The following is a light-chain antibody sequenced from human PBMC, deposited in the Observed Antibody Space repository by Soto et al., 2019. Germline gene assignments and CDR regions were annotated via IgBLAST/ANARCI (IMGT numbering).Light chain of an antibody. CDR3: AAWDDSLNGGV. Sequence: QSVLTQPPSASGAPGQRVTISCSGSSSNIGTDTVNWYQHLPGTAPKLLIYGNTQRPSGVPDRFSGSKSATSASLAISGLQSEDEADYYCAAWDDSLNGGVFGGGTKLTVL. J-gene: IGLJ3*02. CDR1: SSNIGTDT. V-gene: IGLV1-44*01. CDR2: GNT.